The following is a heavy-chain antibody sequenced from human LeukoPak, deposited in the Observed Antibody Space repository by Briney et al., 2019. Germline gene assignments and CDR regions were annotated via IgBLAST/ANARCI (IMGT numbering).Heavy chain of an antibody. V-gene: IGHV4-39*01. J-gene: IGHJ4*02. CDR1: GGSISSSSYY. CDR3: ARRGSPSGWYVFDY. D-gene: IGHD6-19*01. Sequence: SETLSLTCTVSGGSISSSSYYWGWIRQPPGKGLEWIGSIYYSGSTYYNPSLKSRATISVETSKNQCSLKLSSATAADTAVYYCARRGSPSGWYVFDYWGQGTLVTVSS. CDR2: IYYSGST.